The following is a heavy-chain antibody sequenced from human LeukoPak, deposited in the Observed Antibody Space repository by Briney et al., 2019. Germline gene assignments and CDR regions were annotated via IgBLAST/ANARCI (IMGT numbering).Heavy chain of an antibody. V-gene: IGHV4-31*03. CDR1: GGSISSGGYY. Sequence: PSETLSLTCTVSGGSISSGGYYWSWIRQHPGKGLEWIGYIYYSGSTYYNPSLKSRVTISVDTSKNQFSLKLSSVTAADTAVYYCARALYSSSWAFDYWGQGTLVTVSS. D-gene: IGHD6-13*01. CDR2: IYYSGST. CDR3: ARALYSSSWAFDY. J-gene: IGHJ4*02.